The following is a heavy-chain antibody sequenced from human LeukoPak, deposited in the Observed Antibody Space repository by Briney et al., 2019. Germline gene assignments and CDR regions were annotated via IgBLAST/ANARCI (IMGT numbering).Heavy chain of an antibody. V-gene: IGHV4-59*01. CDR1: GGSISGYY. Sequence: SETLSLTCTVTGGSISGYYWSWSRQHPGKGMEWIGFIYYSGTTTYNPSLKSRVTVSVDTSKNQFSLMLSSVTAADTAVYYCARMTSYSSGCYFDYWGQGTLVTVSS. D-gene: IGHD6-19*01. J-gene: IGHJ4*02. CDR3: ARMTSYSSGCYFDY. CDR2: IYYSGTT.